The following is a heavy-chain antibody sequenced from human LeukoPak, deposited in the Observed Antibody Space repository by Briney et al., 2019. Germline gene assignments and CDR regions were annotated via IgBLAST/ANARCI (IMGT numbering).Heavy chain of an antibody. CDR2: NSSSSSYI. CDR3: ARDRGIAVAGPIDY. CDR1: GFTFSSYS. Sequence: GGSLRLSCAASGFTFSSYSMNWVRQAPGKGLEWVSSNSSSSSYIYYADSVKGRFTISRDNAKNSLYLQMNSLRAEDTAVYYCARDRGIAVAGPIDYWGQGTLVTVSS. J-gene: IGHJ4*02. V-gene: IGHV3-21*01. D-gene: IGHD6-19*01.